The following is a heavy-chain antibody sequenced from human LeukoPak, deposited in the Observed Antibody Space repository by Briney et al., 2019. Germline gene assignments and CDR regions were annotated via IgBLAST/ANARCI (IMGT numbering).Heavy chain of an antibody. V-gene: IGHV3-7*01. CDR3: AREVITFGGVIVTYLDY. CDR2: IKQDGSEK. Sequence: PGGSLRLSCAASGFTFSSYWMSWVRQAPGKGLEWVANIKQDGSEKYYVDSVKGRFTISRDNAKNSLYLQMNSLRAEDTAVYYCAREVITFGGVIVTYLDYWGQGTLVTVSS. J-gene: IGHJ4*02. CDR1: GFTFSSYW. D-gene: IGHD3-16*02.